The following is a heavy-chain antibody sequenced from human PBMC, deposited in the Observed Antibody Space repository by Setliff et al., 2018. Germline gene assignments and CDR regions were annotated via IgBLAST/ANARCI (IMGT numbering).Heavy chain of an antibody. D-gene: IGHD2-15*01. CDR1: GGSISSYY. CDR2: IYTSGST. V-gene: IGHV4-4*07. J-gene: IGHJ6*03. Sequence: ETLSLTCTVSGGSISSYYWSWIRQPAGKGLEWIGRIYTSGSTNYNPSLKSRVTMSVDTSKNQFSLKLSSVTAADTAVYYCARGQRYCSGGSCYYYMDVWGKGTKVTVSS. CDR3: ARGQRYCSGGSCYYYMDV.